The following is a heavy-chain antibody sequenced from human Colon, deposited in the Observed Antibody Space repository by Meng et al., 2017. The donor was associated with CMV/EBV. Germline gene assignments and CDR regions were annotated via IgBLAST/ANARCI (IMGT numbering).Heavy chain of an antibody. CDR3: ARRATSSSSWYLGWFDP. V-gene: IGHV3-7*03. D-gene: IGHD6-13*01. Sequence: GESLKISCGVSGFSFNTYWMSWVRQAPGKGLEWVANIKEDGSEKHYVDSVKGRFIISRDNAKNSLYLQMNSLRSEDTAVYYCARRATSSSSWYLGWFDPWGQGTLVTVSS. J-gene: IGHJ5*01. CDR1: GFSFNTYW. CDR2: IKEDGSEK.